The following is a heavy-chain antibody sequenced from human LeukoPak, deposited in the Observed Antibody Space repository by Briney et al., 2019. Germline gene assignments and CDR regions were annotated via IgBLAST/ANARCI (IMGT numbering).Heavy chain of an antibody. J-gene: IGHJ6*03. V-gene: IGHV4-59*01. Sequence: SETLSLTCTVSGGSISSYYWSWIRQPPGKGLEWIGYIYYSGSTNYNPSLKSRVTISVDTSKNQSSLTLSSVTAADTAVYYCASYKGGGTSYYYYYYMDVWGKGTTVTVSS. D-gene: IGHD1-1*01. CDR3: ASYKGGGTSYYYYYYMDV. CDR2: IYYSGST. CDR1: GGSISSYY.